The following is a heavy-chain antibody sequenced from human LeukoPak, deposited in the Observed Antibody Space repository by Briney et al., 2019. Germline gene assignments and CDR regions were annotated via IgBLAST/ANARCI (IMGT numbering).Heavy chain of an antibody. CDR1: GYTFTRYY. CDR3: ARPIAHTYYYYGMDV. J-gene: IGHJ6*02. Sequence: SVKVSYKPSGYTFTRYYMLLVRQAPGHRLEWRGVINPSGGSTSYAQRFQGRVTMTRDTSTSTVYMELSSLRSEDTAVYYCARPIAHTYYYYGMDVWGQGTTVTVSS. V-gene: IGHV1-46*01. D-gene: IGHD2-21*01. CDR2: INPSGGST.